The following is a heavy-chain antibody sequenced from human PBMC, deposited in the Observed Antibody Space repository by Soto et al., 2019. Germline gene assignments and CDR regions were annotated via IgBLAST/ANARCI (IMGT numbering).Heavy chain of an antibody. Sequence: QLQLQESGPGLVKPSETLYLTCTGSGGSISSSSYYWGWIRQPPGKGLEWFGSIYYSGSTYYNPYLKSRFTISVATSKNHASLKLGSATAVDTAVYYCAIQKADYDSSGYPDYWGQGILVTVSS. V-gene: IGHV4-39*01. CDR1: GGSISSSSYY. J-gene: IGHJ4*02. CDR2: IYYSGST. D-gene: IGHD3-22*01. CDR3: AIQKADYDSSGYPDY.